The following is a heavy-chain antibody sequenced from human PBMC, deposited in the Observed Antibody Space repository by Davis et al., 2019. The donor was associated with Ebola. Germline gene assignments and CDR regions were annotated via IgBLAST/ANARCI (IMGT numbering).Heavy chain of an antibody. V-gene: IGHV3-23*01. CDR2: FIGGGAA. CDR1: GLTLSSYA. Sequence: GGSLRLSCAASGLTLSSYAMSWVRQAPGKGLEWVSSFIGGGAAYYSDSVKGRFTISRDNAKNSLYLQMNSLRAEDTAVYYCARDPSIRLRVYYYYGMDVWGQGTTVTVSS. CDR3: ARDPSIRLRVYYYYGMDV. D-gene: IGHD3-3*01. J-gene: IGHJ6*02.